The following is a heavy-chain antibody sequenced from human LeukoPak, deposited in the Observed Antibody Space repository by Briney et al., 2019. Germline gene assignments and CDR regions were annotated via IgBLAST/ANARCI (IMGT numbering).Heavy chain of an antibody. V-gene: IGHV1-69*05. CDR3: ARAHPITGTKGFYFDY. Sequence: ASVKVSCKASGGTFSSYAISWVRQAPGRGLEWMGRIIPIFGTANYALKFQGRVTITTDESTSTAYMELSSLRSEDTAVYYCARAHPITGTKGFYFDYWGQGTLVTVSS. J-gene: IGHJ4*02. CDR1: GGTFSSYA. CDR2: IIPIFGTA. D-gene: IGHD1-7*01.